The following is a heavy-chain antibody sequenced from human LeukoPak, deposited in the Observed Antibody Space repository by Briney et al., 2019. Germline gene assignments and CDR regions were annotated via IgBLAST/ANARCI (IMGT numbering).Heavy chain of an antibody. D-gene: IGHD5-12*01. J-gene: IGHJ4*02. CDR1: GXSTSSYY. V-gene: IGHV4-59*01. CDR2: IYNSGST. Sequence: SETLSLTCTVSGXSTSSYYWSWIRQPPGKGLEWIGYIYNSGSTNYNPSLKSRVTISLDTSKNQFSLKLSSVTAADTAVYYCARKANFDYWGQGTLVTVSS. CDR3: ARKANFDY.